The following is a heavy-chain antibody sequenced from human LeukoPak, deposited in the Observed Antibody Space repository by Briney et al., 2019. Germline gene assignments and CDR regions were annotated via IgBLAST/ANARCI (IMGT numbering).Heavy chain of an antibody. V-gene: IGHV3-23*01. Sequence: PGGSLRLSCAASGFTFSSYEMNWVRQAPGKGLEWVSAISGSGSGDSTYYADSVKGRFTISRDNSKNTLYLQMSSLRAEDTAVYYCAKIRAPAYDFWGQGTMVTVSS. CDR1: GFTFSSYE. D-gene: IGHD3-3*02. CDR3: AKIRAPAYDF. J-gene: IGHJ3*01. CDR2: ISGSGSGDST.